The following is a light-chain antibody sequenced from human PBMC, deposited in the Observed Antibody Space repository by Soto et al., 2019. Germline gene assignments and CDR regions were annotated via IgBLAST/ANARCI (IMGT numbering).Light chain of an antibody. Sequence: EIVLTQSPGTLSLSPGERATLSCRASQSVSSRFLAWYQQKPGQAPRLLMYGASSRATGIPDRFTGSGSGTDFTLTISRLEPEDFAVYYCQLGSSPKTFGQGTKVDIK. V-gene: IGKV3-20*01. CDR1: QSVSSRF. CDR3: QLGSSPKT. J-gene: IGKJ1*01. CDR2: GAS.